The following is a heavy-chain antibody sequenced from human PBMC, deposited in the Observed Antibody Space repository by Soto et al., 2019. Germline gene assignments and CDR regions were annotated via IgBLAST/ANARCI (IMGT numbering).Heavy chain of an antibody. Sequence: SVKVSCKASGGTFSSYAISWVRQAPGQGLEWMGGIIPIFGTANYAQKFQGRVTITADESTSTAYMELSSLRSEDTAVYYCARDEEIAALGYYYYGMDVWGQGTTVTVSS. CDR1: GGTFSSYA. D-gene: IGHD6-13*01. J-gene: IGHJ6*02. CDR2: IIPIFGTA. CDR3: ARDEEIAALGYYYYGMDV. V-gene: IGHV1-69*13.